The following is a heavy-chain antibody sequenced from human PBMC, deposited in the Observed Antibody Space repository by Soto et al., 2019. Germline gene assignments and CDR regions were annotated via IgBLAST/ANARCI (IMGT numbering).Heavy chain of an antibody. V-gene: IGHV1-46*03. CDR3: SIRISSDMDV. CDR1: GYTFNNHY. D-gene: IGHD2-15*01. CDR2: IHPSGGGT. J-gene: IGHJ6*02. Sequence: QFQLVQSGAEVKEPGASVKVSCKASGYTFNNHYIHWVRQAPGQGLEWMGRIHPSGGGTTYAQKFASRIILTRDTSTTTVYMAFSSLTSEDTPIYYCSIRISSDMDVWGQGTTVTVS.